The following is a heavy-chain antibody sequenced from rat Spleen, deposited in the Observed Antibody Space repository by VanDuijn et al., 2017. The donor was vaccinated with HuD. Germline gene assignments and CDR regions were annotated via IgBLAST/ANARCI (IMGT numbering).Heavy chain of an antibody. CDR2: ISYDGSST. CDR1: GFTFINYG. Sequence: EVQLVESGGGLVQPGRSLKLSCAASGFTFINYGMAWVRQTPTKGLEWVATISYDGSSTYYRDSVKGRFTVSRDNAKSSLYLQLDSLRSEDTATYYCARHRNYGGIPFDYWGQGVMVKVSS. D-gene: IGHD1-11*01. J-gene: IGHJ2*01. CDR3: ARHRNYGGIPFDY. V-gene: IGHV5-29*01.